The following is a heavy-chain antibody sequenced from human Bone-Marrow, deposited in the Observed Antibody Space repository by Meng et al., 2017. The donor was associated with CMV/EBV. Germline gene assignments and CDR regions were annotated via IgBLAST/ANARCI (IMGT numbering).Heavy chain of an antibody. V-gene: IGHV4-34*01. D-gene: IGHD1-1*01. CDR1: GFTFSSY. CDR2: INHSGST. CDR3: ARGRTTWGY. J-gene: IGHJ4*02. Sequence: LSCAASGFTFSSYWSWIRQPPGKGLEWIGEINHSGSTNYNPSLKSRVTISVDTSKNQFSLKLSSVTAADTAVYYCARGRTTWGYWGQGTLVTVSS.